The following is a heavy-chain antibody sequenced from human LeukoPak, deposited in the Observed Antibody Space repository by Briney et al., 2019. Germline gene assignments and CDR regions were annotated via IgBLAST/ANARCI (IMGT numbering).Heavy chain of an antibody. CDR2: ISGSGGRT. V-gene: IGHV3-23*01. CDR3: AKDGYTEWLGLYYFDY. Sequence: GRSLRLSCAASGFTFDDYAMHWVRQAPGKGLEWVSGISGSGGRTYYADFVKGRFTISRDNSKNTLFLQMNSLRAEDTAVYYCAKDGYTEWLGLYYFDYWGQGTLVTVSS. CDR1: GFTFDDYA. D-gene: IGHD6-19*01. J-gene: IGHJ4*02.